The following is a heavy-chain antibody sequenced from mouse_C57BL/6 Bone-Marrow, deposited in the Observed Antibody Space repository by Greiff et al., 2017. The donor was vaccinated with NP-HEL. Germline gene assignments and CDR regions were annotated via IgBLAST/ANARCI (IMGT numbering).Heavy chain of an antibody. CDR1: GFTFSNYW. CDR3: TVYMGDY. D-gene: IGHD1-1*02. V-gene: IGHV6-3*01. CDR2: IRLKSDNYAT. J-gene: IGHJ2*01. Sequence: DVKLQESGGGLVQPGGSMKLSCVASGFTFSNYWMNWVRQSPEKGLEWVAQIRLKSDNYATHYAESVKGRFTISRDDSKSSVYLQMNNLRAEDTGIYYCTVYMGDYWGQGTTLTVSS.